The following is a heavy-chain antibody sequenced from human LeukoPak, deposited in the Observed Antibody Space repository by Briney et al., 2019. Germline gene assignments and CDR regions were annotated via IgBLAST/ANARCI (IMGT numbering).Heavy chain of an antibody. CDR2: IYPGDSDT. Sequence: GESLKISCKGSGYSFTTYWIGWVRHMPGKGLEWMGIIYPGDSDTRYSPSFQGQVTISVDKSISTAYLQWSSLKASDTAMYYCATRTITGENAFDIWGQGTMVTVSS. D-gene: IGHD7-27*01. CDR1: GYSFTTYW. CDR3: ATRTITGENAFDI. J-gene: IGHJ3*02. V-gene: IGHV5-51*01.